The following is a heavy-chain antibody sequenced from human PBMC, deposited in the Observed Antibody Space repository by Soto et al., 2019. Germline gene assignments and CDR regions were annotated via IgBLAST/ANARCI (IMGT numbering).Heavy chain of an antibody. Sequence: QLQLQESGPGLVKPSETLSLTCTVSGGSISSSSYYWGWIRQPPGKGVEWIGSIYYSVSTYYNPSLKSRVTISVDTSKNQFSLKLSSVTAADTAVYYCARHEGRGTLGFDYWGQGTLVTVSS. CDR1: GGSISSSSYY. D-gene: IGHD1-1*01. CDR2: IYYSVST. V-gene: IGHV4-39*01. CDR3: ARHEGRGTLGFDY. J-gene: IGHJ4*02.